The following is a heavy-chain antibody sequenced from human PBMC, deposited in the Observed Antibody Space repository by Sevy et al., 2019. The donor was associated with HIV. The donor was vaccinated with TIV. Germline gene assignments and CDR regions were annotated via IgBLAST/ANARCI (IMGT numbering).Heavy chain of an antibody. D-gene: IGHD3-22*01. J-gene: IGHJ4*02. V-gene: IGHV3-21*01. CDR2: ISSSSSYI. CDR3: ARDTDYYDSSGYSH. CDR1: GFTFSSYS. Sequence: GGSLRLSCAASGFTFSSYSMNWVRQAPGKGLECVSSISSSSSYIYYADSVKGRFTISRDNAKNSLYLQMNSLRAEDTAVYYCARDTDYYDSSGYSHWGQGTLVTVSS.